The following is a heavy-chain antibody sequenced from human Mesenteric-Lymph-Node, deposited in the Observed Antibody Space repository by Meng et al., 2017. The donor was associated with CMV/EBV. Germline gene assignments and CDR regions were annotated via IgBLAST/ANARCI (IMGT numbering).Heavy chain of an antibody. CDR2: IGSSGYTI. V-gene: IGHV3-48*03. CDR1: GFTFGTYE. D-gene: IGHD6-13*01. CDR3: TKGMAEAGLYYYYYAMDV. Sequence: GGSLRLSCTASGFTFGTYEMNWVRQAPGKGLEWISYIGSSGYTIYYADSVKGRFTTSRDNAKNSVFLQMNGLRAEDTAVYYCTKGMAEAGLYYYYYAMDVWGQGTTVTVSS. J-gene: IGHJ6*02.